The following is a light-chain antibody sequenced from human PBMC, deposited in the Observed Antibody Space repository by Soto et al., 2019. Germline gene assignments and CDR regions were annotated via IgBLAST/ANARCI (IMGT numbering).Light chain of an antibody. J-gene: IGKJ1*01. Sequence: DIQMTQSPSTLSASVGDRVTITCRASQSISTWLAWYQQKPGKAPKLLIYKASILESGVPSRFTGSGSGTEFTLTISSLQPDDFATYDCQQYETYWTFGQGTKVVIK. CDR2: KAS. CDR3: QQYETYWT. CDR1: QSISTW. V-gene: IGKV1-5*03.